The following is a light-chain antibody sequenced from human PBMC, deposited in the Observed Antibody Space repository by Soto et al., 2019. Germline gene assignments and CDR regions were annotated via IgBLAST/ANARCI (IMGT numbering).Light chain of an antibody. CDR2: DAS. CDR1: QIVGTY. V-gene: IGKV3-11*01. J-gene: IGKJ5*01. CDR3: QQYNNWPRGT. Sequence: EIVLTQPPATLSLSPGERATLSCGASQIVGTYVTYLAWYQQKPGQAPRLLIYDASNRATGIPARFSGSGSGTDFTLTISSLQSEDFAVYYCQQYNNWPRGTFGQGTRLEIK.